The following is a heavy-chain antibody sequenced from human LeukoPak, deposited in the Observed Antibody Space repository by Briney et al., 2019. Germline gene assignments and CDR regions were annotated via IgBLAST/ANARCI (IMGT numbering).Heavy chain of an antibody. V-gene: IGHV4-39*01. J-gene: IGHJ5*02. CDR1: GGSISSSSYY. Sequence: SETLSLTCTVSGGSISSSSYYWGWIRQPPGKGLEWIVSIYYSGSTYYNPSLKSRVTISVDTSKNQFSLKLSSVTAADTAVYYCARHVDYGDANWFDPWGQGTLVTVSS. D-gene: IGHD4-17*01. CDR3: ARHVDYGDANWFDP. CDR2: IYYSGST.